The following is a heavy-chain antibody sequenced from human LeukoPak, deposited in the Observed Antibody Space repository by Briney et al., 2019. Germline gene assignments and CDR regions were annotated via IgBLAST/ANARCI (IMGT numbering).Heavy chain of an antibody. CDR2: ISSSGSTI. V-gene: IGHV3-11*04. CDR1: GFTFSDYY. J-gene: IGHJ6*03. D-gene: IGHD3-22*01. Sequence: GGSLRLSCAASGFTFSDYYMTWIRQTPGKGLEWVSYISSSGSTIYYADSVKGRFTISRDNAKNSLYLQMSSLRAEDTAVYYCARVRGYYEGIGYYYYYYYMDVWGKGTTVTISS. CDR3: ARVRGYYEGIGYYYYYYYMDV.